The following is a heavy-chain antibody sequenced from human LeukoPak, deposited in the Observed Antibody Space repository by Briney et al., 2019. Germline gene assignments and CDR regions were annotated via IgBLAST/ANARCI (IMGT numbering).Heavy chain of an antibody. CDR3: TRGGPAHYYYYYMDV. D-gene: IGHD1-26*01. Sequence: PGGSLRLSCAASEFTFSISAMHWVRQASGKGLEWVGRIRSKANSYATAYAASVKGRFAISRDDSKNTAYLQMNSLKTEDTAVYYCTRGGPAHYYYYYMDVWGKGTTVTVSS. CDR2: IRSKANSYAT. CDR1: EFTFSISA. V-gene: IGHV3-73*01. J-gene: IGHJ6*03.